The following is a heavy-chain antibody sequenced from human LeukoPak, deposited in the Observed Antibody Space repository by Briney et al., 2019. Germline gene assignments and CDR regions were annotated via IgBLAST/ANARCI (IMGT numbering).Heavy chain of an antibody. V-gene: IGHV3-66*01. Sequence: GGSLRLSCAASEFSVGSNYMTWVRQAPGKGLEWVSLIYSGGSTYYADSVKGRFTISRDKSKNTLYLQMNSLRAEDTAVYYCAKKGYYDSGSEFAFDYWGQGTLVTVSS. J-gene: IGHJ4*02. CDR1: EFSVGSNY. CDR2: IYSGGST. D-gene: IGHD3-10*01. CDR3: AKKGYYDSGSEFAFDY.